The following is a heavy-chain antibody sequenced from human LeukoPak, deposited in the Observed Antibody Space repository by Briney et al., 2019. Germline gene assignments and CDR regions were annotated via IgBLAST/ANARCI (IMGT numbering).Heavy chain of an antibody. V-gene: IGHV3-23*01. D-gene: IGHD3-10*01. J-gene: IGHJ4*02. CDR2: ISGSGGST. CDR3: AKAGLYGSGSYYSYYFDY. Sequence: GGSLRLSCAASGFTFSNYAMSWVRRAPGKGLEGVSAISGSGGSTYYADSVKGRFTISRDNSKNTLYLQMNSLRAEDTAVYYCAKAGLYGSGSYYSYYFDYWGQGTLVTVSS. CDR1: GFTFSNYA.